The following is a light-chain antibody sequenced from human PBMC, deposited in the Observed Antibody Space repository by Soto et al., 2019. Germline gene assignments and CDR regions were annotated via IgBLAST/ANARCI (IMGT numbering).Light chain of an antibody. CDR3: QHRSNWPPWT. Sequence: EIVLTQSPATLSLSPGERATLSCRASQSVSSYLAWYQQKPGQAPRLLIYDASNRAAGIPPRFSRSGSGTDFTLTISSLEPEEFEVYYCQHRSNWPPWTFGQGTKVEIK. CDR1: QSVSSY. J-gene: IGKJ1*01. CDR2: DAS. V-gene: IGKV3-11*01.